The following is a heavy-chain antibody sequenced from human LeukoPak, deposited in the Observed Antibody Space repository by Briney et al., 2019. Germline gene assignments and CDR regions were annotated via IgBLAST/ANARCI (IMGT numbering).Heavy chain of an antibody. D-gene: IGHD2-2*01. Sequence: GESLKISCKGSGYSFTSYWIGWVRQMPGKGLEWMGIIYPGDSDTRYSPSFQGQFTISADKSISTAYLQWSSLKASDTAMYYCARAYCSSISCTGSWFDPWGQGTLVTVSS. CDR1: GYSFTSYW. J-gene: IGHJ5*02. CDR2: IYPGDSDT. V-gene: IGHV5-51*01. CDR3: ARAYCSSISCTGSWFDP.